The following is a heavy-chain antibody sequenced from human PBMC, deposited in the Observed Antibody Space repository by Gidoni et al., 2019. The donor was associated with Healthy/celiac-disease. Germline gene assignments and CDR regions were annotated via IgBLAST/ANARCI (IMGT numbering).Heavy chain of an antibody. CDR2: IFSNDEK. D-gene: IGHD5-18*01. V-gene: IGHV2-26*01. CDR1: GFSLSNARMG. J-gene: IGHJ4*02. CDR3: ARIGLSRIQLSYYFDY. Sequence: QVTLKESGPVLVKPTETLTLTCTVSGFSLSNARMGVSWIRQPPGKALEWLAHIFSNDEKSYSTSLKSRLTISKDTSKSQVVLTMTNMDPVDTATYYCARIGLSRIQLSYYFDYWGQGTLVTVSS.